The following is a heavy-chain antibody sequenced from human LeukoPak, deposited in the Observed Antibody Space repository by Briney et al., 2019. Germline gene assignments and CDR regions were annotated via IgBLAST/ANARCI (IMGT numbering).Heavy chain of an antibody. D-gene: IGHD3-10*01. CDR1: GFTFSSYA. V-gene: IGHV3-23*01. CDR3: AKGYYGSGTPYYGMDV. CDR2: ISGSGGST. J-gene: IGHJ6*02. Sequence: GGSLRLSCAASGFTFSSYAMSWVRQAPGKGLEWVSTISGSGGSTYYADSVKGRFTISRYNSKNTLYLQMNSLRAEDTAVYYCAKGYYGSGTPYYGMDVWGQGTTVTVSS.